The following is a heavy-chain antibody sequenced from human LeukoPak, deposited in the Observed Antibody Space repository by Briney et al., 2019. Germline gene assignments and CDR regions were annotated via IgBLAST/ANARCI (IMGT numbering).Heavy chain of an antibody. Sequence: PGGSLRLSCAASGFTFDDYGMSWVRQAPGKGLEWVSGINWNGGSTGYADSVKGRFTISRGNAKNSLYLQMNSLRAEDTALYHCARGSRDGYNYWFDPWGQGTLVTVSS. J-gene: IGHJ5*02. CDR1: GFTFDDYG. CDR3: ARGSRDGYNYWFDP. V-gene: IGHV3-20*01. CDR2: INWNGGST. D-gene: IGHD5-24*01.